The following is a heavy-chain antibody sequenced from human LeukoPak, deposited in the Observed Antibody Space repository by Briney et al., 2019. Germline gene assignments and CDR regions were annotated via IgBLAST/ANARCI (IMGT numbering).Heavy chain of an antibody. V-gene: IGHV4-59*08. D-gene: IGHD3-10*01. CDR1: GGSISSYY. CDR2: IYYSGST. CDR3: ARHYYGSSF. Sequence: SETLSLTCTVSGGSISSYYWSWIRQPPGKGLEWIGYIYYSGSTNYNPSLKSRVTISVDTSKNQFSLKLSSVTAADTAVYYCARHYYGSSFWGQGTLVTVSS. J-gene: IGHJ4*02.